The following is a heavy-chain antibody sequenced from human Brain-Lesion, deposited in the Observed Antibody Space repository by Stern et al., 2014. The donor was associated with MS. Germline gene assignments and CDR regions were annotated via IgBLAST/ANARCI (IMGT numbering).Heavy chain of an antibody. CDR3: ARHDGWLPHY. V-gene: IGHV4-39*01. Sequence: VQLVESGPGLVKPSETLSLTCSVSGGSISRSTYYWGWIRQPPGKGLEWIGSIYYSGTTYYNPSLQSRVTIDTPTNHFSLRLTSVTAADTAVYYCARHDGWLPHYWSQGTLVTVSS. CDR1: GGSISRSTYY. D-gene: IGHD5-12*01. J-gene: IGHJ4*02. CDR2: IYYSGTT.